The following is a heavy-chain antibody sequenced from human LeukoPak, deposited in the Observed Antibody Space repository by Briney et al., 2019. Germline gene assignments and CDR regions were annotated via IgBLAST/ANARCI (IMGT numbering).Heavy chain of an antibody. V-gene: IGHV1-69*06. CDR2: IIPILGTA. CDR3: ARGASGWPIKY. Sequence: ASVTVSCKASGGTFSHYAFSWVRQAPRQGLECMGGIIPILGTAKYAQNFQGRVTITADKSTSTAYMELTSLRSEDTAVYYCARGASGWPIKYWGQGTLVTVSS. D-gene: IGHD6-19*01. J-gene: IGHJ4*02. CDR1: GGTFSHYA.